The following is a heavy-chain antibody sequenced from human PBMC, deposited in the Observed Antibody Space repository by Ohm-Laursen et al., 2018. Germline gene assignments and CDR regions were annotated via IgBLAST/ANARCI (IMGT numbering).Heavy chain of an antibody. CDR1: GFTVSSNY. J-gene: IGHJ4*02. V-gene: IGHV3-23*01. CDR3: AKRFGFGERQIDY. D-gene: IGHD3-10*01. Sequence: SLRLSCAASGFTVSSNYMSWVRQAPGKGLEWVSGISDGGGFTYYADSVKGRFTISRDNSKNTLYLQMNSLRAEDTAVYYCAKRFGFGERQIDYWGQGTLVTVSS. CDR2: ISDGGGFT.